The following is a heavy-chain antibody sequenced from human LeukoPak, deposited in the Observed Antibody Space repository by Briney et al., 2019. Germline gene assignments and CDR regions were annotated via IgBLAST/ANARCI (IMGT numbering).Heavy chain of an antibody. D-gene: IGHD2-2*01. CDR1: GFTFSDYY. Sequence: GGSLRLSCAASGFTFSDYYMSWIRQAPGKGLEWASYISSSGSTIYYADSVKGRFTISRDNAKNSLYLQMNSLRAEDTAVYYCARYVIPAARDNDYWGQGTLVTVSS. CDR2: ISSSGSTI. V-gene: IGHV3-11*01. J-gene: IGHJ4*02. CDR3: ARYVIPAARDNDY.